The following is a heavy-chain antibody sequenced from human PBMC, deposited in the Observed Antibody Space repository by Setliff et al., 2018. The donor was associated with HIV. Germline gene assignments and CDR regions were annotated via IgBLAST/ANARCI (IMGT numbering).Heavy chain of an antibody. D-gene: IGHD6-13*01. CDR2: IYPDDSNI. CDR3: ARRDGRSMNAFEI. V-gene: IGHV5-51*01. CDR1: DYTFTTYW. J-gene: IGHJ3*02. Sequence: GESLKISCTALDYTFTTYWIGWVRQKPGEGLEWMGIIYPDDSNIRYNPSFQSHVTISADKSIATAYLQVNDLKTSDTATYYCARRDGRSMNAFEIWGPGTMVTVS.